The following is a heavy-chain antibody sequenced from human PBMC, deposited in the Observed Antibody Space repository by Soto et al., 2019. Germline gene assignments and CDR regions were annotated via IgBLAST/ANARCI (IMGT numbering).Heavy chain of an antibody. Sequence: PSETLSLTCTVSGGSISSSSYYWGWIRQPPGKGLEWIGSSYYSGSTYYNPSLKSRVTISVDTSKNQFSLKLSSVTAADTAVYYCARRLYYDSSGFEGGGMDVWGQGTTVT. CDR3: ARRLYYDSSGFEGGGMDV. CDR1: GGSISSSSYY. CDR2: SYYSGST. V-gene: IGHV4-39*01. J-gene: IGHJ6*02. D-gene: IGHD3-22*01.